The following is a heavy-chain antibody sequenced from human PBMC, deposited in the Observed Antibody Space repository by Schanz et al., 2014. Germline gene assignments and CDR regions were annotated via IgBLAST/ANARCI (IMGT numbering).Heavy chain of an antibody. CDR2: ISAQTGDT. J-gene: IGHJ6*02. D-gene: IGHD5-12*01. Sequence: QVQLVQSGAEVKKPGASVKVSCKASGYTFSDYYIHWVRQAPGQGLEWIGWISAQTGDTRYAQKRQGRVTMTRDVSSTTAVMELRSLRYDDTAVYYCARDLTVDTGYVVHYYYYGMDVWGQGTTVTVSS. CDR3: ARDLTVDTGYVVHYYYYGMDV. V-gene: IGHV1-2*02. CDR1: GYTFSDYY.